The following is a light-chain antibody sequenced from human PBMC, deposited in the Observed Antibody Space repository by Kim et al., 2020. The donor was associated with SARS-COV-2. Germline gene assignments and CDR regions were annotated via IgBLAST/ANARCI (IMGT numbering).Light chain of an antibody. CDR3: HQYNSYSRYT. CDR2: KAS. Sequence: DIQMTQSPSTLSASVGDRVTITCRASQSISSWLAWYQQKPGKAPKLLIYKASSLESGVPSRFSGSGSGTEFTLTISSLQPDDFATYYCHQYNSYSRYTFGQGTKLEI. J-gene: IGKJ2*01. CDR1: QSISSW. V-gene: IGKV1-5*03.